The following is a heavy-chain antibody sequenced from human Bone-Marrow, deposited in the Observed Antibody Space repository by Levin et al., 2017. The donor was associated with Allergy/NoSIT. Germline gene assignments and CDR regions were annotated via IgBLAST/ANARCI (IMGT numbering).Heavy chain of an antibody. CDR1: GFTSTNHG. CDR2: LWYDGSKY. D-gene: IGHD2-21*02. J-gene: IGHJ2*01. Sequence: LSLTCVASGFTSTNHGMHWVRQAPGKGLEWVAALWYDGSKYYYTESVRGRFAFSRDSSKDTLYLQMDSLRAEDTAVYYCARTPMTDWHFDLWGRGTLVTVSS. V-gene: IGHV3-33*01. CDR3: ARTPMTDWHFDL.